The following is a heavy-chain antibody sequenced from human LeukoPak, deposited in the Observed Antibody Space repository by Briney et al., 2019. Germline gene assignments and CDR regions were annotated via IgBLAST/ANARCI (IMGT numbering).Heavy chain of an antibody. V-gene: IGHV3-11*04. CDR3: ARDREKIWQWLGDAFDI. D-gene: IGHD6-19*01. J-gene: IGHJ3*02. Sequence: VKPGGSLRLSCAASGFTFSDYYMSWIRQAPGKGLEWVSYISSSGSTIYYAGSVKGRFTISRDNAKNSLYLQMNSLRAEDTAVYYCARDREKIWQWLGDAFDIWGQGTMVTVSS. CDR2: ISSSGSTI. CDR1: GFTFSDYY.